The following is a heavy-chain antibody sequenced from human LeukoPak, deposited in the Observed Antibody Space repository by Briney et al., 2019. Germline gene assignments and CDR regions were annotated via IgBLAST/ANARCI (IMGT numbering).Heavy chain of an antibody. J-gene: IGHJ4*02. CDR1: GLTFSSYA. Sequence: GGSLRLSCAASGLTFSSYAMSWVRQAPGKGLEWVSTISGSGGSTYYADSVKGRFTISRDNSKNTLYLQMNSLRPEDTAVYYCARDPSGSGPDFDFWGQGTLVTVSS. V-gene: IGHV3-23*01. D-gene: IGHD6-19*01. CDR2: ISGSGGST. CDR3: ARDPSGSGPDFDF.